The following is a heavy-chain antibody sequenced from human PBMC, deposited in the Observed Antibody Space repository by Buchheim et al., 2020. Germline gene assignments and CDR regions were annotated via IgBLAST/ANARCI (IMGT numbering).Heavy chain of an antibody. D-gene: IGHD3-9*01. CDR1: GFAFSSFS. J-gene: IGHJ4*02. CDR2: ISYDGSNK. V-gene: IGHV3-30*03. CDR3: ARYEGYYDILTGYYGY. Sequence: VHLVESGGGLVQPGGSLRLSCAASGFAFSSFSMNWVRQAPGKGLEWVAVISYDGSNKYYADSVKGRFTISRDNSKNTLYLQMNSLRAEDTAVYYCARYEGYYDILTGYYGYWGQGTL.